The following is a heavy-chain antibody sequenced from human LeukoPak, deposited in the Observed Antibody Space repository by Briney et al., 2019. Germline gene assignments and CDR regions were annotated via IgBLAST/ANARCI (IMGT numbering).Heavy chain of an antibody. J-gene: IGHJ4*02. Sequence: PGGSLRLSCAASGFTFSSYSMNWVRQAPGKGLEWVSSISSSSSYIYYADSVKGRFTISRDNAKNSLYLQMNSLRAEDTALYYCARDRETGLDYWGQGTLVTVSS. CDR3: ARDRETGLDY. CDR1: GFTFSSYS. V-gene: IGHV3-21*04. CDR2: ISSSSSYI.